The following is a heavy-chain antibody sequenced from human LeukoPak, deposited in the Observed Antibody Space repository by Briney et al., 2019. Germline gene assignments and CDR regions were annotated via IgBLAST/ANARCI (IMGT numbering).Heavy chain of an antibody. CDR1: GYTFTNYY. J-gene: IGHJ3*02. CDR2: INPGGDNT. V-gene: IGHV1-46*01. Sequence: ASVKVSCKASGYTFTNYYIHWVRRAPGQGLEWMGLINPGGDNTDYAQNFQGRVTMTRDTSTSTVYMGLSSLRSEDTAVYYCARIRDGYNDAYDTWGQGTMVTVSS. CDR3: ARIRDGYNDAYDT. D-gene: IGHD5-24*01.